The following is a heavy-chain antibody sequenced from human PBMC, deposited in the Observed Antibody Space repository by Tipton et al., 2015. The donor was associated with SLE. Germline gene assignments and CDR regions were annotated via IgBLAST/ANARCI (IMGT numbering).Heavy chain of an antibody. V-gene: IGHV3-74*01. CDR1: GFTFSKHW. D-gene: IGHD4-17*01. J-gene: IGHJ6*02. CDR3: ARDHGDYDYYYYGMDV. Sequence: SLRLSCEASGFTFSKHWMHWVRQAPGEGLVWVSRIHSDGSTTNYADSVRGRFTVSRDNAKRTLYLQMNSLRAEDTAVYYCARDHGDYDYYYYGMDVWGQGTTVTVSS. CDR2: IHSDGSTT.